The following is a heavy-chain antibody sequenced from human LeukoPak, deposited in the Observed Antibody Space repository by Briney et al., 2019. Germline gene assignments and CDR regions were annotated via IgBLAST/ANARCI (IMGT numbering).Heavy chain of an antibody. D-gene: IGHD2-21*02. CDR3: STLVTSSAFDI. V-gene: IGHV3-23*01. Sequence: SLRLSCAASGFIFRTFAMSWVRQAPGNGLEWVSAISGSGHSTYYTDSVKGRFAISRDNSNHTLFLQMNSLRAEDTARYYCSTLVTSSAFDIWGQGTVVAVSS. J-gene: IGHJ3*02. CDR1: GFIFRTFA. CDR2: ISGSGHST.